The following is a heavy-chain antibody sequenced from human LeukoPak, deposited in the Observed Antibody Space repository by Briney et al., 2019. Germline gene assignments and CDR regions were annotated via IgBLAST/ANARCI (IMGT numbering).Heavy chain of an antibody. J-gene: IGHJ5*01. CDR3: AKGSRIAARPTIWFDS. V-gene: IGHV3-23*01. CDR2: GHSDETT. Sequence: PGGSLRLSCAASGFTFSSYAMNWVRQVPGKGLEWVSSGHSDETTYYADSVKGRFTVSRDNSKNTLSLQMNSLRAEDTAVYYCAKGSRIAARPTIWFDSWGQGTLVTVSS. D-gene: IGHD6-6*01. CDR1: GFTFSSYA.